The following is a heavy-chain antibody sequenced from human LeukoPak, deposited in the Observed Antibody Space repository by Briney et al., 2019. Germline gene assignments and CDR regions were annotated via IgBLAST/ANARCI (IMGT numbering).Heavy chain of an antibody. J-gene: IGHJ3*02. CDR1: GGSFSGYY. Sequence: SETLSLTRAVYGGSFSGYYWSWIRQPPGKGLEWIGEINHSGSTNYNPSLKSRVTISVDTSKNQFSLKLSSVTAADTAVYYCARLTDAFDIWGQGTMVTVSS. V-gene: IGHV4-34*01. CDR2: INHSGST. CDR3: ARLTDAFDI.